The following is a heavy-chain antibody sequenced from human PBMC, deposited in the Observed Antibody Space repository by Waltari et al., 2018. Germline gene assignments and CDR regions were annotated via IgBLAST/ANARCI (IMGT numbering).Heavy chain of an antibody. J-gene: IGHJ3*02. V-gene: IGHV4-39*01. CDR1: GGSIRSSPHY. D-gene: IGHD2-15*01. Sequence: QMQLQESGPGLVKPSGPLSLTCTVSGGSIRSSPHYWGWIRQPPGKGLEWIGNIYYSGSTYYKPSLKSRLTISVDTSKNQFSLNLRSVTAADTAVYYCARLPISLGVGSVFDIWGQGTMVTVSS. CDR2: IYYSGST. CDR3: ARLPISLGVGSVFDI.